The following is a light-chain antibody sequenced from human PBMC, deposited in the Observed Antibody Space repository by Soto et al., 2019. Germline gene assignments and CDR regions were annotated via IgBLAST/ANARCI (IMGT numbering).Light chain of an antibody. CDR3: RQLNSYPLT. V-gene: IGKV1-17*01. Sequence: DIQMTQSPSSLCASVGGRVTVTCRASQGIRNDLGWYQQRPEKAPKRLIYAASTLQPGVPSRFSGSGSGTDFTLTISSLQPEDFATYYCRQLNSYPLTFGGGTKVDI. J-gene: IGKJ4*01. CDR1: QGIRND. CDR2: AAS.